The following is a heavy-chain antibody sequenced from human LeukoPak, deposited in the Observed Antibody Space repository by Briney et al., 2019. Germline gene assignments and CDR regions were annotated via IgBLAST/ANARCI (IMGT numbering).Heavy chain of an antibody. CDR2: ISGSGGST. D-gene: IGHD3-22*01. Sequence: GGSLRLSCAASGFTFSSYAMSWVRQAPGKGLEWVSAISGSGGSTYYADSVKGRFTISRDNSKNTLYLQMNSLRAEDTAVYYCARPRAYYYDSSGYYQRYYFDYWGQGTLVTVSS. V-gene: IGHV3-23*01. CDR3: ARPRAYYYDSSGYYQRYYFDY. CDR1: GFTFSSYA. J-gene: IGHJ4*02.